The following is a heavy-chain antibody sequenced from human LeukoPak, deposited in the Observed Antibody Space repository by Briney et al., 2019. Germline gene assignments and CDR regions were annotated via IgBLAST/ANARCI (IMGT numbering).Heavy chain of an antibody. Sequence: ASVKVSCKASGGTFSRFTISWVRQAPGQGLEWMGGIIPVLGTANYGQKFQGRVTITADESTSTAYMELSSLRSEDTAVYYCAREHIAAAGGYFDYWGQGTLVTVSS. CDR1: GGTFSRFT. D-gene: IGHD6-13*01. CDR2: IIPVLGTA. CDR3: AREHIAAAGGYFDY. V-gene: IGHV1-69*13. J-gene: IGHJ4*02.